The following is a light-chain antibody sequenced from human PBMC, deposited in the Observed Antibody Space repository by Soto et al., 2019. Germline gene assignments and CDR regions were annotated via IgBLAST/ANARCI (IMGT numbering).Light chain of an antibody. Sequence: LTQSPSSLSASVGDRVTITCRASQGISSYLAWFQQKPGQAPRLLIYEISNRATGIPARFSGSGSGTDFTLTISSLEPEDFAVYYCQQRSNLITFGQGTRLEIK. J-gene: IGKJ5*01. CDR1: QGISSY. V-gene: IGKV3-11*01. CDR2: EIS. CDR3: QQRSNLIT.